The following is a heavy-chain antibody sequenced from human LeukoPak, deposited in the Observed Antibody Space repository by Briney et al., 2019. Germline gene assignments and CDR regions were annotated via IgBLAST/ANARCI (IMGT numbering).Heavy chain of an antibody. Sequence: SETLSLTCAVYGGSFSGYYWSWIRQPPGKGLEWIGEINHSGSTNYNPSLKSRVTISVDTSKNQFSLKLSSVTAADTAVYYCARGAISSGIWWGQGTLVTVSS. D-gene: IGHD3-22*01. J-gene: IGHJ4*02. CDR2: INHSGST. CDR1: GGSFSGYY. V-gene: IGHV4-34*01. CDR3: ARGAISSGIW.